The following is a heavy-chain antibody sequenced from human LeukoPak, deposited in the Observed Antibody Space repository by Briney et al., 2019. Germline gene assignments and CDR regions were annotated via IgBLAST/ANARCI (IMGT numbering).Heavy chain of an antibody. V-gene: IGHV3-23*01. CDR2: ISGSGGST. CDR3: ARDRRLWNMDV. D-gene: IGHD4/OR15-4a*01. CDR1: GFTFSSYV. Sequence: GGSLRLSCAASGFTFSSYVMSWVRQAPGKGLEWVSAISGSGGSTYYADSVRGRFTISRDNSKNTLYLQMNSLRAEDTAVYYCARDRRLWNMDVWGTGTTVTISS. J-gene: IGHJ6*03.